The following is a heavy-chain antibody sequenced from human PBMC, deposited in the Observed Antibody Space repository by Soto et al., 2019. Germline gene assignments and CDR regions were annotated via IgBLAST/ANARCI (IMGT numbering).Heavy chain of an antibody. J-gene: IGHJ4*02. CDR2: IDYSGRT. Sequence: SETLSLTCSVSGYLISSGYCWGWIRQTPGKGLEWLGSIDYSGRTYYNPSLKSRVSTSVDLSKNQFSLNLRSVTAADTAVYYCARDLSSGYNSYYFYHWGQGTLVTVSS. CDR3: ARDLSSGYNSYYFYH. CDR1: GYLISSGYC. D-gene: IGHD3-22*01. V-gene: IGHV4-38-2*02.